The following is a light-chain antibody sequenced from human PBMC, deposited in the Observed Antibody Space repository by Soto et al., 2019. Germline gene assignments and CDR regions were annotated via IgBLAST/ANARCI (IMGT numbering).Light chain of an antibody. CDR1: QSVSSS. CDR2: DAS. CDR3: QQRSNWPPEIT. J-gene: IGKJ5*01. Sequence: EIVMTQSPATLSLSPGERSTLSCMASQSVSSSLAWYQQKPGQPPRLLIYDASNRATGIPARFSGSGSGTDFTLTVSSLEPEDFAVYYCQQRSNWPPEITFGQGTRLEIK. V-gene: IGKV3-11*01.